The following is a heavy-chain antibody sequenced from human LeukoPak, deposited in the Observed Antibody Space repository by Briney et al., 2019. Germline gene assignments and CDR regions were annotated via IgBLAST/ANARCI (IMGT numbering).Heavy chain of an antibody. J-gene: IGHJ3*02. D-gene: IGHD3-9*01. CDR1: GGSISSSSYY. V-gene: IGHV4-39*01. Sequence: SETLSLTCTVSGGSISSSSYYWGWIRQPPGKGLEWIGGIYYSGSTYYNPSLKSRVTISIDTSKNQFSLKLSSVTAADTAVYYCASWDILTGYGAFDIWGQGTMVTVSS. CDR3: ASWDILTGYGAFDI. CDR2: IYYSGST.